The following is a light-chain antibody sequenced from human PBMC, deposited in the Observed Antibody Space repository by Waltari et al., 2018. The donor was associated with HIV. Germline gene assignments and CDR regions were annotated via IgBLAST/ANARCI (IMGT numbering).Light chain of an antibody. CDR3: QQYDYWPPWT. Sequence: EVLLTQSPATLSVSPGDRTTPSCRASQSVRTNLAWYQQRPGQPPRLLIYGASTRATGIAARFSGSGSGTEFTLTINSLQSEDYAVYYCQQYDYWPPWTFGQGTKVEMK. J-gene: IGKJ1*01. V-gene: IGKV3-15*01. CDR2: GAS. CDR1: QSVRTN.